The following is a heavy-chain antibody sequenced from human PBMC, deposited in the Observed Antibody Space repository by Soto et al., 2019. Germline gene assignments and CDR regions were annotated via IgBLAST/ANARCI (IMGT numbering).Heavy chain of an antibody. D-gene: IGHD3-10*01. J-gene: IGHJ4*02. V-gene: IGHV1-8*01. CDR1: GYTFSNYD. CDR2: VNPTNGDT. CDR3: AKVSRKGSAIDFDY. Sequence: QVQLVQSGAELKKPGASVKVSCKASGYTFSNYDMNWVRQANGQGPEWIGWVNPTNGDTGYAQKFQGRVTLTTDISTTTAYMELTSLRSEDTAIYYCAKVSRKGSAIDFDYWGQGTLITVSS.